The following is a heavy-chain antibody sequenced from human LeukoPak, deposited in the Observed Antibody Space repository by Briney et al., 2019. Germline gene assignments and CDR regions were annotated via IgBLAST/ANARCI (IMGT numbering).Heavy chain of an antibody. CDR1: GGSISSYY. J-gene: IGHJ3*02. CDR3: ARGGYSYGMHAFDI. Sequence: PSETLSLTCTVSGGSISSYYWSWIRLPPGKGLEWIGYIYYSGSTNYNPSLKSRVTISVDTSKNQFSLKLSSVTAADTAVYYCARGGYSYGMHAFDIWGQGTMVTVSS. V-gene: IGHV4-59*08. D-gene: IGHD5-18*01. CDR2: IYYSGST.